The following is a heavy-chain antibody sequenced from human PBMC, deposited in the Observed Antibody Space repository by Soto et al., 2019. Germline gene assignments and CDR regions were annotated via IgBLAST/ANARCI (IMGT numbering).Heavy chain of an antibody. CDR2: LHYRVNT. D-gene: IGHD6-19*01. CDR1: GGPIDSSSYY. Sequence: QLQLQESGPGLVKASETLSLTCTVSGGPIDSSSYYWDWIRQPPGKGLEWIGSLHYRVNTYYNPSLKNRVTISIDTSKNQFSLSLSSVPATDTAVYYCARRGTITVAVDYWGQGTLLTVSS. V-gene: IGHV4-39*01. CDR3: ARRGTITVAVDY. J-gene: IGHJ4*02.